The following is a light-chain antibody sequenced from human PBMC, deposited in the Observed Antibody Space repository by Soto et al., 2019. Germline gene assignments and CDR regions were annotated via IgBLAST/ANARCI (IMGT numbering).Light chain of an antibody. CDR2: HAS. V-gene: IGKV1-5*01. CDR3: QHYNSYSEA. J-gene: IGKJ1*01. Sequence: DIQMTQSPCSVSASVGDRVTITCRASQGINKWVAWYQQKPGTAPKVLSDHASNLQSWVPSRCSGSGAGTEFTLTISSLQPDDLATYYCQHYNSYSEALGQGTKLDI. CDR1: QGINKW.